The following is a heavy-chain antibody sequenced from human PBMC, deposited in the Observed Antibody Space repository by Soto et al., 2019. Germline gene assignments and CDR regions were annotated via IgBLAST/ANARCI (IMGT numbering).Heavy chain of an antibody. CDR3: ARVYSGSYSDS. D-gene: IGHD1-26*01. V-gene: IGHV4-4*02. J-gene: IGHJ4*02. Sequence: QVQLQESGPGLVKPSVTLSLTCAVSGGSISSNNWWSWIRQPPGQGLEWIGEIFHSGSTHYSPSLKSRFTISVDKSKKYFSLNPTSVTAADTAVYYCARVYSGSYSDSWGQGTLVTVSS. CDR1: GGSISSNNW. CDR2: IFHSGST.